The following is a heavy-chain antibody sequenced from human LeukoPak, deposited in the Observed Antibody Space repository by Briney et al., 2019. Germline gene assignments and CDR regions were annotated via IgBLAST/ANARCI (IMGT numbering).Heavy chain of an antibody. CDR1: GYTFTSYY. Sequence: ASVKVSCKASGYTFTSYYMHWVRQAPGQGLEWMGIINPSGGSTSYAQKFQGRVTMTRDMSTSTVYMELSSLRSEDTAVYYCARDPKPQSPPGDAFDIWGQGTMVTVSS. CDR2: INPSGGST. CDR3: ARDPKPQSPPGDAFDI. V-gene: IGHV1-46*01. J-gene: IGHJ3*02.